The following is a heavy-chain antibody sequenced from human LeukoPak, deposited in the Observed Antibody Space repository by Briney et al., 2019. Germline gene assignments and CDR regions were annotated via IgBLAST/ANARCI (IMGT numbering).Heavy chain of an antibody. CDR3: AREFQAPYYFDY. J-gene: IGHJ4*02. CDR1: GFTFSSYS. Sequence: GGSLRLSCAASGFTFSSYSMNWVRPAPGKGLEWVSSISSSSSYIYYADSVKGRFTISRDNAKNSLYLQMNSLRAEDTAVYYCAREFQAPYYFDYWGQGTLVTVSS. V-gene: IGHV3-21*01. CDR2: ISSSSSYI.